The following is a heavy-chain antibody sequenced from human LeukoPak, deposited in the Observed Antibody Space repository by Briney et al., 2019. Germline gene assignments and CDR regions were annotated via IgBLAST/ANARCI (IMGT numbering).Heavy chain of an antibody. CDR2: ISYDGSNK. CDR1: GFTFSSYG. Sequence: GGSLRLSCAASGFTFSSYGMHWVRQAPGKGLEWVAVISYDGSNKYYADSVKGRFTISRDNSKNTLYLQMSSLRADDTAVYYCTKGGWGTVLDYWGQGTLVTVSS. J-gene: IGHJ4*02. CDR3: TKGGWGTVLDY. D-gene: IGHD3-10*01. V-gene: IGHV3-30*18.